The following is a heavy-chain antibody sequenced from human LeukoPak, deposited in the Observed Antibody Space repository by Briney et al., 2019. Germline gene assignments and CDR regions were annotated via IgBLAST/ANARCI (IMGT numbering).Heavy chain of an antibody. CDR1: GYTFTGYY. CDR2: IIPLSGPA. V-gene: IGHV1-69*13. J-gene: IGHJ5*02. Sequence: ASAKISCKAPGYTFTGYYMHWVRQAPGHGLEWMGGIIPLSGPASYAEKFQGRVTITADESTSTAYMELSSLTSDDTAVYFCARGGRQSWYDPWGQGTLVTVSS. D-gene: IGHD6-25*01. CDR3: ARGGRQSWYDP.